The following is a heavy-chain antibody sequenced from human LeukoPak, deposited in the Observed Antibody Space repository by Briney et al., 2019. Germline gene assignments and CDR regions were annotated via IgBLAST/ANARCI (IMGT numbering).Heavy chain of an antibody. CDR3: ARGGSGNYYTLFDY. V-gene: IGHV3-74*01. D-gene: IGHD3-10*01. CDR2: INPDGSST. J-gene: IGHJ4*02. Sequence: GGSLRLSCVASGFTFRTYWMHWVRQVPGKGPVWLSRINPDGSSTTYADSVKGRFTISRDNAKNTLYLQMNSLRAEDTAVYYCARGGSGNYYTLFDYWGQGTLVTFSS. CDR1: GFTFRTYW.